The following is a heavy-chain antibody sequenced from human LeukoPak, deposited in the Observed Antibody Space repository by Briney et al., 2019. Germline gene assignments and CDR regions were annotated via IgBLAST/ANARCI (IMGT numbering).Heavy chain of an antibody. CDR3: AREFKQSNWNDGHWFDP. D-gene: IGHD1-20*01. CDR2: VSPIFDIA. J-gene: IGHJ5*02. CDR1: GGTFSTYG. Sequence: GAPVKVSCKASGGTFSTYGISWVRQAPGQGLEWMGRVSPIFDIANYAQKFQGRVSITADKSTNTAYMELSSLRSEDTAIYYCAREFKQSNWNDGHWFDPWGQGTLVTVSS. V-gene: IGHV1-69*04.